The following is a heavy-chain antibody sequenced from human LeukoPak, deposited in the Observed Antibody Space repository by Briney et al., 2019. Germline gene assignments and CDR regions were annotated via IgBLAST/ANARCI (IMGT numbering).Heavy chain of an antibody. CDR3: AKGSGYYGSNAEYYFDY. Sequence: GGSLRLSCAASGFTFVNYVITWVRQAPGKGLEWVSDIVGSGGNTFYANSVKGRFTISRDNSKNTLYLQRSSLRAEDSALYYCAKGSGYYGSNAEYYFDYWGQGTLVTVSS. D-gene: IGHD4-23*01. CDR1: GFTFVNYV. CDR2: IVGSGGNT. J-gene: IGHJ4*02. V-gene: IGHV3-23*01.